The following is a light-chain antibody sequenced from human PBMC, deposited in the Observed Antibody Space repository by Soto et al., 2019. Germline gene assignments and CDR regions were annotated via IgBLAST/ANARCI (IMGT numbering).Light chain of an antibody. V-gene: IGLV2-14*01. Sequence: QSALTQPAFVSGSPGQSITISCTGTSSDVGGYNYVSWYQHPPGKAPKLMISEVSNRPSGVSNRFSGSKSGNTASLTISGLQAEDEADYYCSSFTSKSTLIFGGGTKVTVL. CDR1: SSDVGGYNY. J-gene: IGLJ2*01. CDR2: EVS. CDR3: SSFTSKSTLI.